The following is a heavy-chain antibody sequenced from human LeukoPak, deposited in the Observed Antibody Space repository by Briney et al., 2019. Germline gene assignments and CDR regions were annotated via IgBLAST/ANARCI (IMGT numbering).Heavy chain of an antibody. V-gene: IGHV3-48*03. J-gene: IGHJ4*02. CDR3: VRDGSSWGNFDY. CDR1: GFTFSSYE. D-gene: IGHD7-27*01. Sequence: GGSLRLSCAASGFTFSSYEMNWVRQAPGKGLEWVSYISSSGSTIYYADSVKGRFTISRDNAKNSLYLQMNSLRAEDTAVYYCVRDGSSWGNFDYWGQGTLVTVSS. CDR2: ISSSGSTI.